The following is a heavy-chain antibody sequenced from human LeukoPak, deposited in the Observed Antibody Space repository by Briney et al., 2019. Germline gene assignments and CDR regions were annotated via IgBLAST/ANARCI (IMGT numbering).Heavy chain of an antibody. J-gene: IGHJ4*02. CDR3: SRRGTKQLAPPFDS. V-gene: IGHV1-46*01. D-gene: IGHD6-13*01. CDR1: GYTFTTYY. Sequence: ASVKVSCKASGYTFTTYYIHWVRQAPGQGLEWMGMINPSGGSTNYAPKFQGRVTVTRDTSTSTAYMDLSSLRSGETALYYSSRRGTKQLAPPFDSWGQGTLVTVSS. CDR2: INPSGGST.